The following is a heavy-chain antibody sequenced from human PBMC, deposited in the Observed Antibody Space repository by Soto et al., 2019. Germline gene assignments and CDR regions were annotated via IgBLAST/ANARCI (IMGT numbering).Heavy chain of an antibody. CDR3: ARVGATPSDY. CDR1: GGSFSRYY. V-gene: IGHV4-34*01. CDR2: INHSGST. Sequence: PSETLSLTCGVYGGSFSRYYWNWIRQPPGKGLEWLGEINHSGSTNYNPSLESRVTISLDTSKTQFSLKLTSVTAADTAVYYCARVGATPSDYWGQGTLVTVSS. D-gene: IGHD1-26*01. J-gene: IGHJ4*02.